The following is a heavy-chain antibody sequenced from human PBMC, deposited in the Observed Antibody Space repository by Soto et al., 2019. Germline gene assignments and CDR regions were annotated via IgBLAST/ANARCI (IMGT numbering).Heavy chain of an antibody. J-gene: IGHJ6*02. CDR3: AKWGRQNCSSTSCYVYYYYGMDV. D-gene: IGHD2-2*01. CDR1: GFTFSSYA. V-gene: IGHV3-23*01. CDR2: ISGSGGST. Sequence: GGSLRLSCAASGFTFSSYAMSWVRQAPGKGLEWVSAISGSGGSTYYADSVKGRFTISRDNSKNTLYLQMNSLRVEDTAVYYCAKWGRQNCSSTSCYVYYYYGMDVWGQGTTVTVSS.